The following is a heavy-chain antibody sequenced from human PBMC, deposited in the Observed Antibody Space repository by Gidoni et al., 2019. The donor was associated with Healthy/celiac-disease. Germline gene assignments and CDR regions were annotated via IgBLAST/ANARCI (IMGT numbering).Heavy chain of an antibody. CDR2: ST. J-gene: IGHJ4*02. Sequence: STYYNPSLKSRVTISVDTSKNQFSLKLSSVTAADTAVYYCASHDSSGYTFDYWGQGTLVTVSS. D-gene: IGHD3-22*01. CDR3: ASHDSSGYTFDY. V-gene: IGHV4-39*01.